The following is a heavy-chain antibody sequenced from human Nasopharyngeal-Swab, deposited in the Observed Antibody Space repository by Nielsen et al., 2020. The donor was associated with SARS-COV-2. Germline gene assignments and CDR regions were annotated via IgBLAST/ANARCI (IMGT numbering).Heavy chain of an antibody. J-gene: IGHJ4*02. CDR3: TRLSNLATGWD. CDR1: GYGFTTFW. D-gene: IGHD5-12*01. CDR2: IHCGDYST. V-gene: IGHV5-51*01. Sequence: GGSLRLSCKGSGYGFTTFWIGWVRQMPGKGLEWMGIIHCGDYSTRYSPSFQGQVTISVDKSITTAYLRWSSLKASDTAMYYCTRLSNLATGWDWGQGTLVTVSS.